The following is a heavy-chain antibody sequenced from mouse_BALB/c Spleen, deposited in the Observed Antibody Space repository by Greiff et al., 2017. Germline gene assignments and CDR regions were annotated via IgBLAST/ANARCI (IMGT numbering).Heavy chain of an antibody. Sequence: DVKLVESGGGLVKPGGSLKLSCAASGFTFSSYTMSWVRQTPEKRLEWVAYISNGGGSTYYPDTVKGRFTISRDNAKNTLYLQMSSLKSEDTAMYYCARHAGYFDYWGQGTTLTVSS. CDR2: ISNGGGST. V-gene: IGHV5-12-2*01. CDR3: ARHAGYFDY. J-gene: IGHJ2*01. CDR1: GFTFSSYT.